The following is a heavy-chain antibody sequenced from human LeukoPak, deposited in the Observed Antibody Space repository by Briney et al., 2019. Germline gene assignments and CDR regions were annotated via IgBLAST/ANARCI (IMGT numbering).Heavy chain of an antibody. CDR1: GYTFTSYY. J-gene: IGHJ4*02. CDR2: INPSGGST. Sequence: ASVRVSCKASGYTFTSYYMHWVRQAPGQGLEWMGIINPSGGSTSYAQKFQGRVTMTRDTSTSTVYMELSSLRSEDTAAYYCARDPVRGTVFDYWGQGTLVTVSS. CDR3: ARDPVRGTVFDY. V-gene: IGHV1-46*01. D-gene: IGHD1-1*01.